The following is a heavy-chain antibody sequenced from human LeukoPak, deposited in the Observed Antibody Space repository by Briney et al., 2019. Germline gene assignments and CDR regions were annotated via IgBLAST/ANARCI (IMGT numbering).Heavy chain of an antibody. J-gene: IGHJ4*02. CDR2: IKSITGGGTT. V-gene: IGHV3-15*01. Sequence: GGSLRLSCAASGFTFTNAWMSWVRQAPGKGLEWVGRIKSITGGGTTYYADSVKGRFTISRDNSKNTLYLQMNSLRAEDTAVYYCAKSVPFFGVVQLAPDQYYFDYWGQGTLVTVSS. CDR1: GFTFTNAW. D-gene: IGHD3-3*01. CDR3: AKSVPFFGVVQLAPDQYYFDY.